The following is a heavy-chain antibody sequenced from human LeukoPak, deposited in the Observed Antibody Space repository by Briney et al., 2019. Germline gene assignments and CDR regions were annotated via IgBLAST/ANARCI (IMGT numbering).Heavy chain of an antibody. J-gene: IGHJ5*02. Sequence: SETLSLTCAVYGGSFSGYYWSWIRQPPGKGLEWIGEINHSGSTNYNPSLKSRVTISVDTSKNQFSLKLSSVTAADTAVYYCAGNDWFDPWGQGTLVTVS. V-gene: IGHV4-34*01. CDR1: GGSFSGYY. CDR3: AGNDWFDP. CDR2: INHSGST.